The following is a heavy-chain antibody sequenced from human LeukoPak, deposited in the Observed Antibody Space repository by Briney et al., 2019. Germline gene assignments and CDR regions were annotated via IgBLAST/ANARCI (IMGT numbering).Heavy chain of an antibody. CDR1: GYTFTSYA. CDR2: INAGNGNT. V-gene: IGHV1-3*01. D-gene: IGHD3-10*01. Sequence: ASVKVSCKTSGYTFTSYAMHWVRQAPGQRLEWMGWINAGNGNTKYSQKFQGRVTITRDTSASTAYMELSSLRSEDTAVYYYARVYYGSGSYTSFDYWGQGTLVTVSS. CDR3: ARVYYGSGSYTSFDY. J-gene: IGHJ4*02.